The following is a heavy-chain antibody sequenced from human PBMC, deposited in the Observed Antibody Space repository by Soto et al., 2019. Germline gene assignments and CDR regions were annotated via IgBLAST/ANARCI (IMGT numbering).Heavy chain of an antibody. CDR3: AKEGFRSGGV. D-gene: IGHD2-15*01. Sequence: GESLKISCAASGFTFSSYGMHWVRQAPGKGLEWVAVISYDGSNKYYADSVKGRFTISRDNSKNTLYLQMNSLRAEDTAVYYCAKEGFRSGGVWGKGTTVTVSS. CDR1: GFTFSSYG. V-gene: IGHV3-30*18. J-gene: IGHJ6*04. CDR2: ISYDGSNK.